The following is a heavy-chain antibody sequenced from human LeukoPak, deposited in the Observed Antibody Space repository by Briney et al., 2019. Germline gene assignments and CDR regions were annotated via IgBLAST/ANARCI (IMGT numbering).Heavy chain of an antibody. Sequence: GGSLRLSCAASGFTFSSYWMHWVRQAPGKGLVWVSRINSDGSSTSYADSVKGRFTISRDNAKNSLYLQMNSLRAEDTAVYYCARDMGGILTGYYPAYFDYWGQGTLVTVSS. CDR2: INSDGSST. J-gene: IGHJ4*02. CDR3: ARDMGGILTGYYPAYFDY. V-gene: IGHV3-74*01. CDR1: GFTFSSYW. D-gene: IGHD3-9*01.